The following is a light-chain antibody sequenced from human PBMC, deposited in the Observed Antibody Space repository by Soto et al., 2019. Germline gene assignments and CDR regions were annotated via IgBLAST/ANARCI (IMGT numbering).Light chain of an antibody. CDR2: GAS. Sequence: EIVLTQSPGTLSLSPGQRATLSCRASESISRDYLAWYQQRLGQAPRLLIYGASSGATGIPDRFSGSGSGTDFTLTFSRLEPEDFAIYYCQQYGGVPYTFGQGTKLEIK. CDR1: ESISRDY. J-gene: IGKJ2*01. V-gene: IGKV3-20*01. CDR3: QQYGGVPYT.